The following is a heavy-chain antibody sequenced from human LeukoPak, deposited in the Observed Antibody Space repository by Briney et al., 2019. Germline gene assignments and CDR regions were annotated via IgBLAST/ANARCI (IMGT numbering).Heavy chain of an antibody. Sequence: PGGSLRLSCAASGFTFSSYSMNWVRQAPGKGLEWVAVISYDGSNKYYADSVKGRFTISRDNSKNTQYLQMNSLRAEDTAVYYCAKDGIAVAGPYYFDYWGQGTLVTVSS. CDR1: GFTFSSYS. D-gene: IGHD6-19*01. V-gene: IGHV3-30*18. CDR2: ISYDGSNK. J-gene: IGHJ4*02. CDR3: AKDGIAVAGPYYFDY.